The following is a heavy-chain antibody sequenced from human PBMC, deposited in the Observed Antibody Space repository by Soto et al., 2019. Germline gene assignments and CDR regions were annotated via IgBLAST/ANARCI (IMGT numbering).Heavy chain of an antibody. Sequence: QLQLQESGSGLVKPSQTLSLTCAVSGGSISSGNSYSWSWIRQPLGKGLEWIGSISHTGSTSYNPSLTGRVSMSVDKSKNQFSLKLSSVTAADTAVYFCARAVAPYLGTWFDPWGQGTLVSVSS. D-gene: IGHD3-16*01. V-gene: IGHV4-30-2*01. CDR2: ISHTGST. J-gene: IGHJ5*02. CDR3: ARAVAPYLGTWFDP. CDR1: GGSISSGNSYS.